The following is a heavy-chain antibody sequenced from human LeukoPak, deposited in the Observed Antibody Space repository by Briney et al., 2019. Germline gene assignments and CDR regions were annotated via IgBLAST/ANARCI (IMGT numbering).Heavy chain of an antibody. Sequence: SETLSLTCTVSGGSIRSYYWSWIRQPPGKGLEWMGYIYYSGSTNYNPSLKSRVSISVDTSKNQFSLRLSSVTAADTAVYYCARTGSTVTMLYPFDHWGQGTLVAVSS. J-gene: IGHJ4*02. CDR2: IYYSGST. V-gene: IGHV4-59*01. D-gene: IGHD4-17*01. CDR3: ARTGSTVTMLYPFDH. CDR1: GGSIRSYY.